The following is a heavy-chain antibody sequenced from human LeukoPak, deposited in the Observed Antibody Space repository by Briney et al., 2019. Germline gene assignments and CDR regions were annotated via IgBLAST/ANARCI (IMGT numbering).Heavy chain of an antibody. CDR3: ARGSDRSLRFLEWSAGEAFDI. Sequence: SVKVSCKASGYTFTGYYMHWVRRAPGQGLEWVGWIIPIFGTANYAQKFQGRVTITADESTSTAYMELSSLRSEDTAVYYCARGSDRSLRFLEWSAGEAFDIWGQGTMVTVSS. J-gene: IGHJ3*02. D-gene: IGHD3-3*01. CDR2: IIPIFGTA. V-gene: IGHV1-69*13. CDR1: GYTFTGYY.